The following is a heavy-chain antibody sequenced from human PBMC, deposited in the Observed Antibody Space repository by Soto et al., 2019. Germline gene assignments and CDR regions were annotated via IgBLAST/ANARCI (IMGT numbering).Heavy chain of an antibody. Sequence: PLRLSCAASGFTFDDYAMHCVRQAPGKGLEWVSGISWNSGSIGYADSVKGRFTISRDNAKNSLYLQMNSLRAEDTALYYCAKDQSPYGSGSYYNWGQGTLVTVSS. CDR2: ISWNSGSI. D-gene: IGHD3-10*01. CDR1: GFTFDDYA. J-gene: IGHJ4*02. V-gene: IGHV3-9*01. CDR3: AKDQSPYGSGSYYN.